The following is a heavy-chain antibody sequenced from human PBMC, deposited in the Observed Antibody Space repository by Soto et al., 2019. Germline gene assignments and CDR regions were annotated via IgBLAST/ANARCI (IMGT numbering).Heavy chain of an antibody. CDR2: IYYSGST. D-gene: IGHD3-10*01. V-gene: IGHV4-59*01. J-gene: IGHJ5*02. Sequence: SETLSLTCSVSGGSINSYYWNWIRQPPGKGLEWIGNIYYSGSTKYNPSLKSRVTISVDTSKNQFSLKLSSLTAADTAVYYCARDPSRFGAQNWLDPWGQGTLVTVSS. CDR3: ARDPSRFGAQNWLDP. CDR1: GGSINSYY.